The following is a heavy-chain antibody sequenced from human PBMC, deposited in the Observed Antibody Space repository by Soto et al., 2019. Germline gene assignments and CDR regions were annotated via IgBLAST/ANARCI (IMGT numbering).Heavy chain of an antibody. D-gene: IGHD6-13*01. J-gene: IGHJ4*02. CDR1: GFSFNTYG. CDR3: ARHGQQLVLRLGSFDY. Sequence: GGSLRLSCAASGFSFNTYGMHWVRQAPGKGLEWVAVISYDGSNKYQADSVKGRFTISRDNSKNTLYLQMNSLRAEDTAVYYCARHGQQLVLRLGSFDYWGQGTLVTVSS. CDR2: ISYDGSNK. V-gene: IGHV3-30*03.